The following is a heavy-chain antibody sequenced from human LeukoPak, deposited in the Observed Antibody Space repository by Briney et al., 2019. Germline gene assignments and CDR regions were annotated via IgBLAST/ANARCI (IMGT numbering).Heavy chain of an antibody. CDR2: ITGSGGNT. D-gene: IGHD3-9*01. CDR1: GFTFSNYA. CDR3: AKWGDYDVLTGYYVSDY. V-gene: IGHV3-23*01. J-gene: IGHJ4*02. Sequence: PGASLRLSCAASGFTFSNYAMSRVRQAPGKGLVWVSAITGSGGNTYYADSVKGRFTISRDNSKNTVFLQMNSLRAVDTAVYYCAKWGDYDVLTGYYVSDYWGQGTLVTVSS.